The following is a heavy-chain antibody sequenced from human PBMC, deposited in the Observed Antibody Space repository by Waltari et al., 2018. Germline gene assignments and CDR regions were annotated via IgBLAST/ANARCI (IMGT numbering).Heavy chain of an antibody. Sequence: EFQLVASGGGLVQPGGSLRLSCVISGFSVRSNYMNWVRQAPGKGLEWVAVIYSGGGTNYADSVKGRFSVSRDNSKNTLFLQMNSLRADDTAVYYCARDYSSWGFDYWGQGTLVTVSP. V-gene: IGHV3-53*01. CDR2: IYSGGGT. D-gene: IGHD6-19*01. J-gene: IGHJ4*02. CDR1: GFSVRSNY. CDR3: ARDYSSWGFDY.